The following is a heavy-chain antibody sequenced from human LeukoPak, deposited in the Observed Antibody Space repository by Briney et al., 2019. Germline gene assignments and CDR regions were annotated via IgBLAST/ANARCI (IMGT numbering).Heavy chain of an antibody. CDR2: IKSKTDGGTT. CDR1: GFTFSNAW. CDR3: TTARMTGTPAKRGSANY. Sequence: PGGSLRLSCAASGFTFSNAWMSWVRQAPGKGLEWVGRIKSKTDGGTTDYAAPVKGRFTISRDDSKNTLYLQMNSLKTEDTAVYYCTTARMTGTPAKRGSANYWGQGTLVTVSS. V-gene: IGHV3-15*01. J-gene: IGHJ4*02. D-gene: IGHD1-7*01.